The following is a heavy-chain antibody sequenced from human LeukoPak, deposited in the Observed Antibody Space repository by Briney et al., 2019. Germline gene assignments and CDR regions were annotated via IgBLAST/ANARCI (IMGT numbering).Heavy chain of an antibody. V-gene: IGHV4-34*01. D-gene: IGHD2-15*01. Sequence: SETLSLTCADYGGSFRGSYWSWIRQPPGKGLEWIGEINHSGSTNHNPSLTRRVTISVDTSMKQSSLKLSSVTAADTAVYYCARGSQSLGYCSGGSCRANVFDYWGQGTLVTVSS. CDR3: ARGSQSLGYCSGGSCRANVFDY. CDR1: GGSFRGSY. J-gene: IGHJ4*02. CDR2: INHSGST.